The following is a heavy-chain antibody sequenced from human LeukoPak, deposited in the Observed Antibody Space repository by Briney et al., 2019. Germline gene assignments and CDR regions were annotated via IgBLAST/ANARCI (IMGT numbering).Heavy chain of an antibody. Sequence: SDPTLVKLTQPLTLTCTFSGFSRTTSGVGVPWIRQPPGKALGWLALIYLYENTSYSPSLKTRLPITKASSKNQVVLTVTNMDPVDTATYYCAHRQRGVLDYWGQGTLVTVSS. CDR1: GFSRTTSGVG. J-gene: IGHJ4*02. CDR3: AHRQRGVLDY. V-gene: IGHV2-5*01. D-gene: IGHD3-10*01. CDR2: IYLYENT.